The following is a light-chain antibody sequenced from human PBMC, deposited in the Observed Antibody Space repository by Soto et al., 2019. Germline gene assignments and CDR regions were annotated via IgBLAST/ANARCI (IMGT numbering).Light chain of an antibody. CDR2: GAS. CDR3: QQYNNWPPWT. J-gene: IGKJ1*01. Sequence: ERVMTQSPATLSVSPGERATLSCRASQSVSSNLAWYQQKPGQAPRLFIYGASTRATAIPPRFSGSGSGTEFTLTISSLEPEDLAVYYCQQYNNWPPWTFGQGNKVDSK. V-gene: IGKV3-15*01. CDR1: QSVSSN.